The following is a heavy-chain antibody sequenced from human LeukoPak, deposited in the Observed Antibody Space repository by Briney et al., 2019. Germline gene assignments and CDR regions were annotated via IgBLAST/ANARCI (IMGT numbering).Heavy chain of an antibody. CDR1: GVSISSSSYY. V-gene: IGHV4-39*01. Sequence: PSETLSLTCNVSGVSISSSSYYWGWIRQPPGKGLEWIGSIYSSGSTYYNPSLKSRVTISVDTSKNQFSLKLSSVTAADTAVYYCARTRYYYNSRSYGAPYYFDYWGQGTLVTVSS. CDR3: ARTRYYYNSRSYGAPYYFDY. J-gene: IGHJ4*02. CDR2: IYSSGST. D-gene: IGHD3-10*01.